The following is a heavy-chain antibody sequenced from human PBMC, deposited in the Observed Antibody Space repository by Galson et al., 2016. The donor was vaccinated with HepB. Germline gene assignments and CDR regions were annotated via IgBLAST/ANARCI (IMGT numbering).Heavy chain of an antibody. J-gene: IGHJ5*02. D-gene: IGHD6-13*01. Sequence: TLSLTCTVSGDSISSGHYYWNWIRQPPGKGLEWIGYVYYSGTTYYNPSLKSRVTISVDTSKNHFSLKLSSVTDADTAGYDCARGYAPGIAATEDWFDPWGQGTRVTVSS. V-gene: IGHV4-30-4*08. CDR3: ARGYAPGIAATEDWFDP. CDR1: GDSISSGHYY. CDR2: VYYSGTT.